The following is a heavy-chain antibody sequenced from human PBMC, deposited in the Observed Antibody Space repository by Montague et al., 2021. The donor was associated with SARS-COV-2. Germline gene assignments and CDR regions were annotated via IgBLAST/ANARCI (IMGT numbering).Heavy chain of an antibody. CDR3: AKGVVAASPVVDY. V-gene: IGHV4-59*13. Sequence: SETLSLTCSVSGASIRNYCWSWIRQPPGRRLEWIGYIYYSGSTNXXPSLKSRDTISVDTSKNQFSLQLSSVTAADTAVYSCAKGVVAASPVVDYWGRGALVTVSS. CDR2: IYYSGST. CDR1: GASIRNYC. J-gene: IGHJ4*02. D-gene: IGHD2-15*01.